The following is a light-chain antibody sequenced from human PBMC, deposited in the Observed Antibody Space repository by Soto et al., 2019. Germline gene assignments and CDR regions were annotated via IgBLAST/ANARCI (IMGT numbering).Light chain of an antibody. Sequence: DIQMTQSPATLSVSVGDRVTITCRASQSISTYLAWYRHKPGEAPKLLIYKASTLERGVPSRFSGSGSGTDFTLTISSLQPYEFATYYYRQYNSNSSKTFGQGTKVDIK. CDR3: RQYNSNSSKT. CDR1: QSISTY. J-gene: IGKJ1*01. CDR2: KAS. V-gene: IGKV1-5*03.